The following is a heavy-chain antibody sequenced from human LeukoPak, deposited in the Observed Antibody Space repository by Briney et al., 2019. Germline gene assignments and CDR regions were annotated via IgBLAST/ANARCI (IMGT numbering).Heavy chain of an antibody. J-gene: IGHJ6*03. CDR2: FSSGDTNI. D-gene: IGHD3-22*01. CDR3: AREIHSTGYYYAGGYMDV. V-gene: IGHV3-21*05. CDR1: GFTFSTYA. Sequence: GGSLRLSCAASGFTFSTYAMRWVRQAPGRGLEWISFFSSGDTNIKYADSVKGRFTISRDNAKSSLYLQMNSLRAEDTAVYFCAREIHSTGYYYAGGYMDVWGEGTTVTVSS.